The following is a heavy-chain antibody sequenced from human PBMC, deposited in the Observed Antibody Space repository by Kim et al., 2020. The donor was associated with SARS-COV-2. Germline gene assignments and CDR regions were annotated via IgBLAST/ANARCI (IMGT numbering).Heavy chain of an antibody. CDR2: INPNSGGT. CDR1: GYTFTGYY. V-gene: IGHV1-2*06. Sequence: ASVKVSCKASGYTFTGYYMHWVRQAPGQGLEWMGRINPNSGGTNYAQKFQGRVTMTRDTSISTAYMELSRLRSDDTAVYYCATQPNYYYYGMDVWGQGTTVTVSS. J-gene: IGHJ6*02. CDR3: ATQPNYYYYGMDV.